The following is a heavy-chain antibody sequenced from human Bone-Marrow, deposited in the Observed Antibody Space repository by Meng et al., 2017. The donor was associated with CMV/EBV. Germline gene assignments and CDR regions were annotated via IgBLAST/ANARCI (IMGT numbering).Heavy chain of an antibody. CDR1: GYTFTGYY. Sequence: ASVKVSCKASGYTFTGYYMHWVRQAPGQGLEWMGWINPNSGGTNYAQKFQGRVTMTRDTSISTAYMELSRLRSDDTAVYYCARMYYDFWSGYYETIYYFDYWGQGTLVPVSS. V-gene: IGHV1-2*02. J-gene: IGHJ4*02. D-gene: IGHD3-3*01. CDR3: ARMYYDFWSGYYETIYYFDY. CDR2: INPNSGGT.